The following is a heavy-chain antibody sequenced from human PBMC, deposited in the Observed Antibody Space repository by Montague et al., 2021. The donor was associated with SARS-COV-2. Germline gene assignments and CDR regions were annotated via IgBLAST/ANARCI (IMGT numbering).Heavy chain of an antibody. V-gene: IGHV3-20*04. D-gene: IGHD5-12*01. J-gene: IGHJ6*02. CDR1: GFTFGDYG. Sequence: SLRLSCAASGFTFGDYGMSWVRPAPGKGLEWVSGINWNGGSTGYADSVKGRFTISRDNAKNSLYLQMNSLRAEDTALYYCARVMSGYSGYDLRLVYYYHGMDVWGQGTTVTVSS. CDR3: ARVMSGYSGYDLRLVYYYHGMDV. CDR2: INWNGGST.